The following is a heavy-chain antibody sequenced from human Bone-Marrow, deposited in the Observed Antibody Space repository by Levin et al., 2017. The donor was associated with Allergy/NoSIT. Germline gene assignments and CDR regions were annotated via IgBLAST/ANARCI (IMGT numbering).Heavy chain of an antibody. Sequence: SQTLSLTCAVSGYSISSGYYWGWIRQPPGTGLEWIGSISHSGSTYYNPSLKSRVTISVDTSKNQFSLKLSSVTAADTAVYYCARDQGDQYFYYGMDVWGQGTTVTVSS. CDR1: GYSISSGYY. V-gene: IGHV4-38-2*02. D-gene: IGHD2-21*02. CDR2: ISHSGST. J-gene: IGHJ6*02. CDR3: ARDQGDQYFYYGMDV.